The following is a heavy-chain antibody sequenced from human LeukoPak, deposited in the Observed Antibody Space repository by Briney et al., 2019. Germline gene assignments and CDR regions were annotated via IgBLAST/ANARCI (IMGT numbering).Heavy chain of an antibody. D-gene: IGHD3-10*01. CDR3: VTVGGPSLGENWFDP. CDR2: VVVGSGNT. Sequence: SVKVSCKSSGFDFIISVLHWVRQARAQRLEWIGSVVVGSGNTDYAQKLSERVTITRDLSTTTAYMELRSLTSDDTAVYYCVTVGGPSLGENWFDPWGQGTLVTVSS. V-gene: IGHV1-58*01. CDR1: GFDFIISV. J-gene: IGHJ5*02.